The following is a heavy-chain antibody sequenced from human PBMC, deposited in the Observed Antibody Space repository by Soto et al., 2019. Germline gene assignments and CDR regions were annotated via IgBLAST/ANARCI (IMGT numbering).Heavy chain of an antibody. V-gene: IGHV4-34*01. CDR2: INPSGST. Sequence: QVQLQQWGAGLLKPSETLSLTCGVYGGSFSGNYWSWIRQPPGEGLEWIGEINPSGSTNYSPSLKSRAPISADTSKNQFSLKLSPVIAADTAVYYCARGREGGGASWGQGTLVTVSS. D-gene: IGHD1-26*01. CDR1: GGSFSGNY. J-gene: IGHJ5*02. CDR3: ARGREGGGAS.